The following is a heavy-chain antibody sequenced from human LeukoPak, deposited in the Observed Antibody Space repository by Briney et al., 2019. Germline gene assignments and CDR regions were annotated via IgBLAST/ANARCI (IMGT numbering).Heavy chain of an antibody. D-gene: IGHD3-9*01. V-gene: IGHV1-2*02. Sequence: AASVKVSCKASGYTFTGYYTHWVRQAPGQGLEWMGWINPNSGGTNYAQKFQGRVTMTRDTSISTAYMELSRLRSDDTAVYYCARDGGGLNDIHADYWGQGTLVTVSS. CDR1: GYTFTGYY. J-gene: IGHJ4*02. CDR2: INPNSGGT. CDR3: ARDGGGLNDIHADY.